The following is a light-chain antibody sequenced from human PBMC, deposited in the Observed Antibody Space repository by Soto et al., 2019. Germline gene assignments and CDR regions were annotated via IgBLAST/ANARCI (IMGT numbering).Light chain of an antibody. CDR2: EVS. V-gene: IGLV2-8*01. CDR1: SSDVGGYNC. CDR3: SSYAGSNIPVV. Sequence: QSALTQPPSASGSPGQSVTISCTGTSSDVGGYNCVSWYQQHPGKAPKLMIYEVSKRPSGVPDRFSGSKSGNTASLTVSGFQAEDEADYYCSSYAGSNIPVVFGGGTQLTVL. J-gene: IGLJ2*01.